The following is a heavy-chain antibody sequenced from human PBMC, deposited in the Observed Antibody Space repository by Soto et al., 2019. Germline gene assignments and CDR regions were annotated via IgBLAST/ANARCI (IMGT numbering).Heavy chain of an antibody. CDR2: INAGNGNT. CDR3: ARDPSYYGMDV. J-gene: IGHJ6*02. V-gene: IGHV1-3*05. Sequence: QVQLVQSGAEEKKPGASVKVSCKASGCTFTSYAMHWVRQAPGQRLEWMGWINAGNGNTKYSQKFQGRVTITRDPSASTAYMELSSLRSEDTAVYYCARDPSYYGMDVWGQGTTVTVSS. CDR1: GCTFTSYA.